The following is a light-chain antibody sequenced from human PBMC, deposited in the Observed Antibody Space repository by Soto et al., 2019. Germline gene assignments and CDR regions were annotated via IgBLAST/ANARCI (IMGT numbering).Light chain of an antibody. CDR2: DND. Sequence: QSVLTQPPSVSAAPGQKVTVSCSGSSSNIGKNYVSWYQQLPGTAPKLLIYDNDKRPSGIPGRFSGSKSGTSGTLGITGLQTGDEADYYCCSHAGSYSFVVFGGGTKLTVL. CDR3: CSHAGSYSFVV. V-gene: IGLV1-51*01. CDR1: SSNIGKNY. J-gene: IGLJ2*01.